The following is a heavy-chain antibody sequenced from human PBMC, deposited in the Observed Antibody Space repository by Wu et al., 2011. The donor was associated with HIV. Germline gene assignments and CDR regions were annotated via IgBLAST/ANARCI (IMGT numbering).Heavy chain of an antibody. CDR3: ATSRKRSSWGEYLQY. J-gene: IGHJ1*01. Sequence: QVQLVQSGAEVKKPGASVKVSCKVNGNTLTEFSMHWVRQAPGKGLEWMGGFDPEDGEVIYAQKFQGRVTMTEDTSTDTAYMELSSLRSEDTAVYYCATSRKRSSWGEYLQYWGQGTLVTVSS. D-gene: IGHD6-13*01. V-gene: IGHV1-24*01. CDR1: GNTLTEFS. CDR2: FDPEDGEV.